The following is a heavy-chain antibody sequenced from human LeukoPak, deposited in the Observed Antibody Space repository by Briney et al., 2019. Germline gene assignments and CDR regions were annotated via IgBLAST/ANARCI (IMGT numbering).Heavy chain of an antibody. Sequence: GGSLRLSCAASGFTFSSYAMSWVRQAPGKGLEWVSAISGSGGSTYYADSVKGRFTISRDNPKNTLYLQMNSLRAEDTAVYYCARESYDFWSGYRKYYFDYWGQGTLVTVSS. V-gene: IGHV3-23*01. CDR2: ISGSGGST. CDR3: ARESYDFWSGYRKYYFDY. CDR1: GFTFSSYA. J-gene: IGHJ4*02. D-gene: IGHD3-3*01.